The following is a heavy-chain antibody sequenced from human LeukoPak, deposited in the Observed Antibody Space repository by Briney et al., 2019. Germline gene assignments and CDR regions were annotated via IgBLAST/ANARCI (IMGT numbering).Heavy chain of an antibody. CDR2: MNPNSGNT. D-gene: IGHD5-18*01. CDR1: GYAFTSYD. J-gene: IGHJ6*03. V-gene: IGHV1-8*03. Sequence: ASVKVSCKASGYAFTSYDINWVRQATGQGLEWMGWMNPNSGNTGYAQKFQGRVTITRNTSISTAYMELSSLRSEDTAVYYCAFTGTAMAKGYYYYMDVWGKGTTVTVSS. CDR3: AFTGTAMAKGYYYYMDV.